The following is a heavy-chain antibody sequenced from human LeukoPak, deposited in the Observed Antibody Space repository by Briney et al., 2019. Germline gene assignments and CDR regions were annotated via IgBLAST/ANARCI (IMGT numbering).Heavy chain of an antibody. D-gene: IGHD5-12*01. Sequence: ASVKVSCKASGYTFTSYGISWVRQAPGQGLEWMGWISAYNGNTNYAQKLQGRVTMTTDTSTSTAYMELRSLRSDDTAVYYCARDRERDGYNYRDFDYWGQGTLGTVSS. CDR3: ARDRERDGYNYRDFDY. V-gene: IGHV1-18*01. J-gene: IGHJ4*02. CDR1: GYTFTSYG. CDR2: ISAYNGNT.